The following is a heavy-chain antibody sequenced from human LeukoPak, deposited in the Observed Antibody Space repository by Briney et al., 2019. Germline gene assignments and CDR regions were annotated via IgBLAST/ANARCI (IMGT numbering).Heavy chain of an antibody. Sequence: PSETLSLTCTVSGGSISSYYWSWIRQPPGKGLEWIGYIYYSGSTNYNPSLKSRVTISVDTSKNQFSLKLSSVTAADTAVYYCARHDPMVAGMDVWGQGTTVTVSS. CDR1: GGSISSYY. V-gene: IGHV4-59*08. CDR3: ARHDPMVAGMDV. D-gene: IGHD3-10*01. J-gene: IGHJ6*02. CDR2: IYYSGST.